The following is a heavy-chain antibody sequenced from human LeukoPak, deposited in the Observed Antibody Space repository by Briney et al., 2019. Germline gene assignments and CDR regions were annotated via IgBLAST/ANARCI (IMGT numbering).Heavy chain of an antibody. CDR1: GGSISSYY. Sequence: PSETLSLTCTVSGGSISSYYWSWIRQPPGKGLEWIGYIYTSGSTNYNPSLKSRVTISLDTSKNQFSLKLSSVTAADTAVYYCARAVPYWYFDLWGRGTLVTVSS. CDR2: IYTSGST. V-gene: IGHV4-4*09. CDR3: ARAVPYWYFDL. J-gene: IGHJ2*01.